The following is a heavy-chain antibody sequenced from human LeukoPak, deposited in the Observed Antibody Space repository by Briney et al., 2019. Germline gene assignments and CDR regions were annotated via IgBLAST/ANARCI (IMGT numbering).Heavy chain of an antibody. CDR1: GGSISSYY. Sequence: SETLSLTCTVSGGSISSYYWSWIRQPPGKGLEWIGYIYYSGSTNYNPSLKSRVTISVDTSKNQFSLKLSSVTAADTAVYYCARDFRIAAAGYYYYYGMDVWGQGTTVTVSS. D-gene: IGHD6-13*01. V-gene: IGHV4-59*01. CDR3: ARDFRIAAAGYYYYYGMDV. J-gene: IGHJ6*02. CDR2: IYYSGST.